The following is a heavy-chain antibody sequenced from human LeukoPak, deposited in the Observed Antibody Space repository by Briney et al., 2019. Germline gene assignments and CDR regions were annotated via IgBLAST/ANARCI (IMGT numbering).Heavy chain of an antibody. V-gene: IGHV4-39*01. CDR2: IYYSGST. CDR3: ARHGRYYLTPQFDY. J-gene: IGHJ4*02. CDR1: GGSISSSSYY. D-gene: IGHD3-10*01. Sequence: PSETLSLTCTVSGGSISSSSYYWGWIRQPPGKGLEWIGSIYYSGSTYYNPSLKSRVTISVDTSKNQFSLKLSSVTAADTAVYYCARHGRYYLTPQFDYWGQGTLVTVSS.